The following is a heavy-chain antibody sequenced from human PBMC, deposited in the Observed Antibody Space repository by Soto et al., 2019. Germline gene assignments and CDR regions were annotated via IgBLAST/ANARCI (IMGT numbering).Heavy chain of an antibody. J-gene: IGHJ4*02. CDR1: GGSISSSNW. Sequence: SETLSLTCAVSGGSISSSNWWSWVRQPPGKGLEWIGEIYHSGSTNYNPSLKSRVTISVDKSKNQFSLKLSSVTAADTAVYYCARSVADYVWGSYRSSNYFDYWGQGTLVT. CDR3: ARSVADYVWGSYRSSNYFDY. D-gene: IGHD3-16*02. V-gene: IGHV4-4*02. CDR2: IYHSGST.